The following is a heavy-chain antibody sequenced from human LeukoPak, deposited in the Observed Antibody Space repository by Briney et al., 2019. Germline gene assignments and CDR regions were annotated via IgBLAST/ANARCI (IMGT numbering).Heavy chain of an antibody. CDR1: GFTFSSYA. D-gene: IGHD3-3*01. CDR2: ISGSGGST. Sequence: GGSLRLSCAASGFTFSSYAMSWVHQAPGKGLEWVSAISGSGGSTYYADSVKGRFTISRDNSKNTLYLQMNSLRAEDTAVYYCAKGPYDFWSGYYPPDYWGQGTLVTVSS. J-gene: IGHJ4*02. V-gene: IGHV3-23*01. CDR3: AKGPYDFWSGYYPPDY.